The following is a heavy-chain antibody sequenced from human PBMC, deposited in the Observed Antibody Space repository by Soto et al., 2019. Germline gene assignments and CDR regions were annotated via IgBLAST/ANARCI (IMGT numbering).Heavy chain of an antibody. J-gene: IGHJ6*02. CDR2: IIPIFGTA. D-gene: IGHD6-19*01. CDR1: GGTFSSYA. CDR3: ARTSIAVAGTSYYYYGMDV. V-gene: IGHV1-69*13. Sequence: VASVKVSCKASGGTFSSYAISWVRQAPGQGLEWMGGIIPIFGTANYAQKFQGRVTITADESTSTAYMELSSLRSEDTAVYYCARTSIAVAGTSYYYYGMDVWGQGTTVTVSS.